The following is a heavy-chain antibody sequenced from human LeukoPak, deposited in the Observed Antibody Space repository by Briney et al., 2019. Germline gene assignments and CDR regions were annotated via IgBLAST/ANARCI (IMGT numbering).Heavy chain of an antibody. CDR3: ARGGGDHAFDV. CDR1: GFTFSPYR. D-gene: IGHD2-21*02. Sequence: PGGSLRLSCAASGFTFSPYRMHWVPQGPGKGLVWVARIDSDGSSTIYADSVKGRLTISRDNAQNTLYLQMDSLRAEDTAVYYCARGGGDHAFDVWGQGTMVTVSS. V-gene: IGHV3-74*01. CDR2: IDSDGSST. J-gene: IGHJ3*01.